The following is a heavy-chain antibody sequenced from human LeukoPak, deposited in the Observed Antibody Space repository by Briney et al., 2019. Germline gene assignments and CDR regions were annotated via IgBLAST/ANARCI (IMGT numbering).Heavy chain of an antibody. J-gene: IGHJ4*02. V-gene: IGHV4-59*01. Sequence: SETLSLTCTVSGGSISSYYWSWIRQPPGKGLEWIGYIYYSGSTNYNSSLKSRVTISVDTSKNQFSLKLNSVTAADTAVYYCARLYYYDSSGYYGPYFDYWGQGSLVTVSS. CDR2: IYYSGST. CDR1: GGSISSYY. D-gene: IGHD3-22*01. CDR3: ARLYYYDSSGYYGPYFDY.